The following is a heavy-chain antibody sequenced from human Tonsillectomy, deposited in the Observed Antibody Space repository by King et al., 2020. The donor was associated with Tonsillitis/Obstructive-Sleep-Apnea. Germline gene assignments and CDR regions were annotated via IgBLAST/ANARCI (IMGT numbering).Heavy chain of an antibody. CDR3: ARESISYYMDV. D-gene: IGHD3-3*02. J-gene: IGHJ6*03. Sequence: VQLVESGGGLVQPGGSLRLSCAASGLTFSSYWMSWVRQAPGKGLEWVANIKQDGGDKYYVDSVKGRFTISRDNAKDSLYLQMNSLRAEDTAVYYCARESISYYMDVWGKGTTVTVSS. CDR1: GLTFSSYW. V-gene: IGHV3-7*04. CDR2: IKQDGGDK.